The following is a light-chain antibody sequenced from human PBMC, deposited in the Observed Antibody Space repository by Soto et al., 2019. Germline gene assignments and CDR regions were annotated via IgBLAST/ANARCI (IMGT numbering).Light chain of an antibody. Sequence: QSALTQPPSASGSPGQSVTISCTGTNSDVGGYDFVSWYQQHPGKAPKLMIYEVNTRPSGVPDRFSGSKSGNTASLTVSGLQAEDEASYYCSSFAGSNNVLFGGGTQLTVL. CDR1: NSDVGGYDF. J-gene: IGLJ7*01. CDR2: EVN. V-gene: IGLV2-8*01. CDR3: SSFAGSNNVL.